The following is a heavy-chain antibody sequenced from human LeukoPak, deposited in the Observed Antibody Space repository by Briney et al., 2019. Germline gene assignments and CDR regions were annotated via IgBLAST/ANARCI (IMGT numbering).Heavy chain of an antibody. CDR2: MNIDGSEK. CDR1: GFTFSSYW. J-gene: IGHJ4*02. Sequence: GGSLRLSCAASGFTFSSYWMGWVRQAPGRRLEWVANMNIDGSEKYYADSAKGRFTISRDNARNSVYLQMNSLRVEDTAVYYCARDPVEWELLLDYWGQGTLVTVSS. V-gene: IGHV3-7*01. D-gene: IGHD1-26*01. CDR3: ARDPVEWELLLDY.